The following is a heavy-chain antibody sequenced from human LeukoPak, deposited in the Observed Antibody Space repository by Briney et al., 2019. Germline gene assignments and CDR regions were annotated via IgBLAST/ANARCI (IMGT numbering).Heavy chain of an antibody. J-gene: IGHJ4*02. CDR1: GXSFTSYC. V-gene: IGHV5-51*01. Sequence: GESLKISFKGSGXSFTSYCIGWVRQMPGIGMEWMGIIYPGDSDSRYSPSFQGQVTISADKSISTAYLQWSSLKASDTAMYYCARQVAYTSGRTFDFWGQGTLVTVSS. CDR3: ARQVAYTSGRTFDF. CDR2: IYPGDSDS. D-gene: IGHD6-19*01.